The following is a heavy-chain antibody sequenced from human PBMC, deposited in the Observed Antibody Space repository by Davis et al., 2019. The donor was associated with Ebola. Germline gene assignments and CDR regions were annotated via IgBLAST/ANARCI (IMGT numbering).Heavy chain of an antibody. Sequence: GESLKISCAASGFTFSSYGMHWVRQAPGKGLEWVAVIWYDGSNKYYADSVKGRFTISRDNSKNTLYLQMNSLRAEDTAVYYCARGWAQLERGHFDYWGQGTLVTVSS. J-gene: IGHJ4*02. CDR3: ARGWAQLERGHFDY. CDR2: IWYDGSNK. V-gene: IGHV3-33*01. CDR1: GFTFSSYG. D-gene: IGHD1-1*01.